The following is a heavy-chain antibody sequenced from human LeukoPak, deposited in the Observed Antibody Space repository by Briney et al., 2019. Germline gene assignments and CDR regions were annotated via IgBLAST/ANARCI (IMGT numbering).Heavy chain of an antibody. CDR2: LTWNGANI. D-gene: IGHD6-13*01. V-gene: IGHV3-9*01. CDR1: GFTFHDYA. CDR3: ARDIGSSWYYYYYGIDV. J-gene: IGHJ6*02. Sequence: GGSLRLSCAASGFTFHDYAMHWVRQAPGKGLEWVPGLTWNGANIAYADSVRGRFTVSRDNAKNSLYLQMNSLRAEDTALYYCARDIGSSWYYYYYGIDVWGHGTTVTVSS.